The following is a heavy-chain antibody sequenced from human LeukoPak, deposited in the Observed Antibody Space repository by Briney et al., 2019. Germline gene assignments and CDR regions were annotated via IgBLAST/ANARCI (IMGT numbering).Heavy chain of an antibody. Sequence: QAGGSLRLSCAASGFTVSSNYMSWVRQAPGKGLEWVSVIYSGGSTYYADSVKGRFTIPRDNSKNTLYLQMNSLRAEDTAVYYCARGYSSGSNFDYWGQGTLVTVSS. V-gene: IGHV3-53*01. CDR2: IYSGGST. CDR1: GFTVSSNY. D-gene: IGHD6-19*01. J-gene: IGHJ4*02. CDR3: ARGYSSGSNFDY.